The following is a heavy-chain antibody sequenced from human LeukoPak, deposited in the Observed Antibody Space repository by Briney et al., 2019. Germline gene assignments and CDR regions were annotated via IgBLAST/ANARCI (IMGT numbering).Heavy chain of an antibody. CDR3: ARGRGIGA. CDR1: GFTFRSFW. Sequence: GGSLRLSCAASGFTFRSFWMTWVRQAPGKGLEWVANIREDGSEKYYVDSVNGRFTISRDNAKNSLSLQMNSLRDEDMGVYYCARGRGIGAWGQGTTVTVSS. J-gene: IGHJ6*02. CDR2: IREDGSEK. V-gene: IGHV3-7*01.